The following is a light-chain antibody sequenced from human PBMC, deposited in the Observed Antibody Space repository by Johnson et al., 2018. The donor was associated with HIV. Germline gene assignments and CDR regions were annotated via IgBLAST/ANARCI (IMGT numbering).Light chain of an antibody. CDR2: ENN. J-gene: IGLJ1*01. CDR1: SSNIGNNY. CDR3: GTWDNSLISVYV. Sequence: QSVLTQPPSVSAAPGQKVTISCSGSSSNIGNNYVSWYQQLPGTAPKLLIYENNKRPSGIPDRFSGSKSGTSATLGITGLQTGDEADYYCGTWDNSLISVYVFGTATRVSVL. V-gene: IGLV1-51*02.